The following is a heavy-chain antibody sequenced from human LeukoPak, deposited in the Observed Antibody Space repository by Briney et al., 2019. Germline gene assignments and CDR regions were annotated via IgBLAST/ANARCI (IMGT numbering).Heavy chain of an antibody. CDR2: TYYRSKWYN. CDR1: GDSVSSNSDA. V-gene: IGHV6-1*01. Sequence: SQTLSLTCAISGDSVSSNSDAWKWIRQSPSRGLEWLGRTYYRSKWYNDYAVSVKSRITINPDTSKNQFSLQLNSVTPEDTAVYYCARAEPARGYNWFDPWGQGTLVTVSS. D-gene: IGHD3-10*01. J-gene: IGHJ5*02. CDR3: ARAEPARGYNWFDP.